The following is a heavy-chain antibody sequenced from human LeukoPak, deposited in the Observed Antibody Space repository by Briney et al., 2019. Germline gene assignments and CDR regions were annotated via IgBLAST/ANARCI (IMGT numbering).Heavy chain of an antibody. V-gene: IGHV3-30-3*01. D-gene: IGHD2-2*01. CDR2: ISYDGNIK. CDR3: VREPRGEGSTSFGFDY. J-gene: IGHJ4*02. Sequence: GGSLRLSCAASGFTFSSYAMHWVRQAPGKGLECVTVISYDGNIKYYADSVKGRFTISRDNSKNTLYLQMNSLRADDTAMYYCVREPRGEGSTSFGFDYWGQGTLVTVSS. CDR1: GFTFSSYA.